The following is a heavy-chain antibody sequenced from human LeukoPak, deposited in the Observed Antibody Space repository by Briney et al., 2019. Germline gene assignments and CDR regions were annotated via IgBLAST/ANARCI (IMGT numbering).Heavy chain of an antibody. CDR3: ARQTGERPHYYYYMDV. CDR1: GGSISSYY. Sequence: PSETLSLTCTVSGGSISSYYWSWIRQPPGKGLEWIGYIYYSGSTNYNPSLKSRVTISVDTSKNQFSLKLSSVTAADTAVYYCARQTGERPHYYYYMDVWGKGTTVTVSS. J-gene: IGHJ6*03. D-gene: IGHD3-16*01. CDR2: IYYSGST. V-gene: IGHV4-59*01.